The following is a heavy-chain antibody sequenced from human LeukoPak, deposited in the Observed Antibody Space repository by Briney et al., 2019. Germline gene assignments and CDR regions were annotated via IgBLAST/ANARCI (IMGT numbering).Heavy chain of an antibody. CDR3: AKGRDDYRYYFDY. D-gene: IGHD4-11*01. V-gene: IGHV3-23*01. Sequence: GGSLRLSCAASGFTFSSYAMSWVRQAPGKGLEWVSAISGSGGSTYYADSVKGRFTISRDNSRNTLYLQMNSLRAEDTAVYYCAKGRDDYRYYFDYWGQGTLVTVSS. CDR2: ISGSGGST. J-gene: IGHJ4*02. CDR1: GFTFSSYA.